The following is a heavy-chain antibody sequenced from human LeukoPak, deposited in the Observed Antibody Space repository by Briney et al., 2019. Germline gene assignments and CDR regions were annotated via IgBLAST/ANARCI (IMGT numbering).Heavy chain of an antibody. Sequence: PSETLSLTCTVSGGSISSYYWSWIRQPPGKGLEWIGYIYYSGSTNYNPSLKSRVTISVDTSKNQFSLKLSSVTAADTAVYYCARAHRGYSYGYNDYWGQGTLVTVSS. CDR1: GGSISSYY. CDR2: IYYSGST. CDR3: ARAHRGYSYGYNDY. J-gene: IGHJ4*02. D-gene: IGHD5-18*01. V-gene: IGHV4-59*12.